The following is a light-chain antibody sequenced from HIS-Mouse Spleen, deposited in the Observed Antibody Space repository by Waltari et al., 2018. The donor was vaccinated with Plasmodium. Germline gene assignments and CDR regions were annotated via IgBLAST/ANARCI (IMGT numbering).Light chain of an antibody. CDR3: AAWDDSLSGVV. Sequence: QSVLTQPPSASGTPGQRVTISCSGSSSNIGSNYVYWYHQLPGTAPKLLIDRNNQRPSGVPDRVAGSKPGTSASLAISGLRSEDEADYYCAAWDDSLSGVVFGGGTKLTVL. J-gene: IGLJ2*01. V-gene: IGLV1-47*01. CDR1: SSNIGSNY. CDR2: RNN.